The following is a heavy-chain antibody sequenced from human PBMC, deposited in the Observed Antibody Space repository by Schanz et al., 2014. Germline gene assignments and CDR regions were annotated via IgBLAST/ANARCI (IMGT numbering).Heavy chain of an antibody. J-gene: IGHJ4*02. CDR3: ARDNYYGSGSCAY. V-gene: IGHV3-7*04. D-gene: IGHD3-10*01. CDR2: IKQDGSEK. CDR1: GFTFSDHY. Sequence: EVQLLESGGGLVQPGGSLRLSCAASGFTFSDHYMDWVRQAPGKGLEWVANIKQDGSEKYYVDAVKGRFTISRDNAKNSMYLHMKSLRGEDTAVYYCARDNYYGSGSCAYWGQGTLVTVSS.